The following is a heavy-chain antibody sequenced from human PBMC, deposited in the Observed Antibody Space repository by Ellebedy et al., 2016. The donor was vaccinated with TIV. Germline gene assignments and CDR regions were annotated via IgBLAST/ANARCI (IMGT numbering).Heavy chain of an antibody. CDR1: GYTFTGYA. Sequence: AASVKVSCKASGYTFTGYAIHWVRQAPGQSLEWMGWINAGNGNTKYSQKFQGRVTITRDTSATTAYMELSSLTSEETAVYYCARDRNYGGKGGGFDYWGQGTLVTVSS. V-gene: IGHV1-3*01. CDR2: INAGNGNT. CDR3: ARDRNYGGKGGGFDY. J-gene: IGHJ4*02. D-gene: IGHD4-23*01.